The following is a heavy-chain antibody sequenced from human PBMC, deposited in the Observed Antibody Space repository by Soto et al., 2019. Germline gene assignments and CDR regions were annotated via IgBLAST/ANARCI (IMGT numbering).Heavy chain of an antibody. CDR2: ISGSGGST. Sequence: PGGSLRLSCAASGFTFSSYAMSWVRQAPGKGLEWVSAISGSGGSTYYADSVKGRFTISRDNSKNTLYLQMNSLRAEDTAVYYCARADYYDSSGYYLGLNLVYWGQGTLVNVSS. V-gene: IGHV3-23*01. D-gene: IGHD3-22*01. CDR1: GFTFSSYA. J-gene: IGHJ4*02. CDR3: ARADYYDSSGYYLGLNLVY.